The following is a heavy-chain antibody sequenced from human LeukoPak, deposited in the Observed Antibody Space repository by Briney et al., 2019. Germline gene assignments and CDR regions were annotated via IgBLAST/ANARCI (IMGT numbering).Heavy chain of an antibody. J-gene: IGHJ3*02. CDR2: ISSSGSTI. CDR3: ARDWDCSRTSCFLSDAFDI. V-gene: IGHV3-11*01. CDR1: GFTFSDYY. D-gene: IGHD2-2*01. Sequence: GGSLRLSCAASGFTFSDYYMSWIRQAPGKGLEWVSYISSSGSTIYYADSVKGRFTISRDNAKNSLYLQMNSLRAEDTAVYYCARDWDCSRTSCFLSDAFDIWGQGTMVTVSS.